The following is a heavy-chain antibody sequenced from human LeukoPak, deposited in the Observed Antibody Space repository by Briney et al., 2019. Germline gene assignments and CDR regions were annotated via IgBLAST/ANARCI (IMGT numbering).Heavy chain of an antibody. CDR1: GGAISSDY. V-gene: IGHV4-59*01. D-gene: IGHD3-22*01. Sequence: SETLSLTSTVSGGAISSDYWTWIRQPPGKGLEWIGYIYYSGSTNYNPSLKSRVTISVDTSNNQFSLKLSSVTAADTAVYYCARVPHYCDSGCYHKRAVDIRGQGTMVTVSS. CDR3: ARVPHYCDSGCYHKRAVDI. CDR2: IYYSGST. J-gene: IGHJ3*02.